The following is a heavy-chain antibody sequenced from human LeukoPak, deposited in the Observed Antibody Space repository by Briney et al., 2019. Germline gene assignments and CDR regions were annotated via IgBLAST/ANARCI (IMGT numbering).Heavy chain of an antibody. CDR3: ARGGGKAYYDFWSGYYPTNWVDP. Sequence: PGGSLRLSCAASGFTFSSYEMNWVRQAPGKGLEWVSYISSSGSTIYYADSVKRRFTISRDNAKNSMYLQMNSMRAEDTAVYYCARGGGKAYYDFWSGYYPTNWVDPWGQGTLVTVSS. CDR1: GFTFSSYE. V-gene: IGHV3-48*03. D-gene: IGHD3-3*01. J-gene: IGHJ5*02. CDR2: ISSSGSTI.